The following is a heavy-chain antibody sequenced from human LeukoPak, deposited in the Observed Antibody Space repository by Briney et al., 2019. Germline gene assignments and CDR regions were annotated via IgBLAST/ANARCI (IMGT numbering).Heavy chain of an antibody. J-gene: IGHJ4*02. D-gene: IGHD4-17*01. V-gene: IGHV3-48*03. Sequence: TGGSLRLSCAASGFTFSDYEMNWVRQAPGKGLEWLSYISTGGRTVKHADSVKGRFTISRDNARSSLFLQMSNLRVEDTAVYFCARGATVTYYFDHWGQGILVAVSS. CDR1: GFTFSDYE. CDR3: ARGATVTYYFDH. CDR2: ISTGGRTV.